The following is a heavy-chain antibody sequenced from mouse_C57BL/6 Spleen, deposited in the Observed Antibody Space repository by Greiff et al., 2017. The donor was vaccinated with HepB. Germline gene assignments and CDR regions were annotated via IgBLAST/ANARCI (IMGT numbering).Heavy chain of an antibody. V-gene: IGHV1-81*01. CDR2: IYPRSGNT. J-gene: IGHJ2*01. CDR1: GYTFTSYG. CDR3: AREAERGVDY. Sequence: VQLVESGAELVRPGASVKLSCKASGYTFTSYGISWVQQRTGQGLEWIGEIYPRSGNTYYNEKFKGKATLTADKSSSTAYMQLRSLTSEDSAVYVSAREAERGVDYWGQGTTLTVSS.